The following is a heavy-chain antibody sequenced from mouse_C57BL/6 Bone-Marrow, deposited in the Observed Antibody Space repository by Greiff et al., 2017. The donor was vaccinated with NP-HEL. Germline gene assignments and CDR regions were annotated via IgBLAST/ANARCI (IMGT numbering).Heavy chain of an antibody. CDR1: GYTFTEYT. Sequence: VKLQESGAELVKPGASVKLSCKASGYTFTEYTIHWVKQRSGQGLEWIGWFYPGSGSIKYNEKFKDKATLTADKSSSTVYMELSRLTSEDSAVYCCARHEAYGSYFDYWGQGTTLTVSS. J-gene: IGHJ2*01. V-gene: IGHV1-62-2*01. CDR3: ARHEAYGSYFDY. CDR2: FYPGSGSI. D-gene: IGHD1-1*01.